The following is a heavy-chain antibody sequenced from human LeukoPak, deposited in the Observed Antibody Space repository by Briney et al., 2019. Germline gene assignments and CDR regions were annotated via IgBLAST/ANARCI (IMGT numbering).Heavy chain of an antibody. J-gene: IGHJ3*02. V-gene: IGHV3-23*01. CDR1: GFSFSDYV. D-gene: IGHD6-13*01. CDR2: ISGSGDRT. Sequence: PGGSLRLSCAASGFSFSDYVMGWVRQAPGKGLERVSGISGSGDRTYYRDSVKGRFTISRDNSKNTVYLQMNSLTAEDTAVYYCAKDDPSNTYSSSWYEVAHDAFDIWGQGTMVTVSS. CDR3: AKDDPSNTYSSSWYEVAHDAFDI.